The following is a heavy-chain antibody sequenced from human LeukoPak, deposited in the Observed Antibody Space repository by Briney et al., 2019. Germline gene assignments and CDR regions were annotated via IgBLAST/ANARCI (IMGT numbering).Heavy chain of an antibody. Sequence: AASVKVSCKASGYTFTGYYMHWVRQAPGQGLEWMGWINPNSGGTNYAQKFQGWVTMTRDTSISTAYMELSRLRSDDTAVYYCARGGWIAAAGTRDYYYYGMDVWGQGTTVTVSS. V-gene: IGHV1-2*04. J-gene: IGHJ6*02. D-gene: IGHD6-13*01. CDR3: ARGGWIAAAGTRDYYYYGMDV. CDR1: GYTFTGYY. CDR2: INPNSGGT.